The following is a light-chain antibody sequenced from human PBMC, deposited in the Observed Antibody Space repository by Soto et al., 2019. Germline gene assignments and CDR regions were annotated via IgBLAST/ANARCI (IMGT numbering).Light chain of an antibody. J-gene: IGLJ3*02. Sequence: QSALTQPRSVSGSPGQSVTISCTGTSSDVGGYNFVPWYQQHPGKAPKLMIYDVSKRPSGVPDRFSGSKSGNTASLTISGLQAEDEADYYCCSYAGSYTRVFGGGTKLTVL. CDR3: CSYAGSYTRV. V-gene: IGLV2-11*01. CDR2: DVS. CDR1: SSDVGGYNF.